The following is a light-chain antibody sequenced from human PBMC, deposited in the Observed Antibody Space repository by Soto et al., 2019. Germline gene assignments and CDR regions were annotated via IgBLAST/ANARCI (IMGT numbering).Light chain of an antibody. V-gene: IGKV4-1*01. Sequence: DIVMTQSPDSLAVSLGERATINCKSSQSVLYNSHNKSYLAWYQQKAGQPPKLLMYWASTRDSGVPDRFSGSGSGTDFILTINRLQTEDVAIYYCQQYYSTPQAFGQGTKVEIK. CDR1: QSVLYNSHNKSY. CDR2: WAS. CDR3: QQYYSTPQA. J-gene: IGKJ1*01.